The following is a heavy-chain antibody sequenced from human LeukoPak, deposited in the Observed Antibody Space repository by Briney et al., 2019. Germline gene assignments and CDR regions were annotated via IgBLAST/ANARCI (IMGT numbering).Heavy chain of an antibody. V-gene: IGHV3-15*01. D-gene: IGHD4/OR15-4a*01. CDR2: IKRKNDGGTT. J-gene: IGHJ5*02. Sequence: GGSLRLSCAASGFGFSTSPMIWVRQAPGKGLEWVGRIKRKNDGGTTDYAAPVKGRFTISRDDSKNTLYLQMNSLKTEDTAVYYCTTDTLTDPWGQGTLVTVSS. CDR3: TTDTLTDP. CDR1: GFGFSTSP.